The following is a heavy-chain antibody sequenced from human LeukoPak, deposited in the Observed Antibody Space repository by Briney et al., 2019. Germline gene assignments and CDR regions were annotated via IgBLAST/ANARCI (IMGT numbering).Heavy chain of an antibody. CDR1: GFTFSSYS. CDR2: ISSSSSYI. Sequence: GGSLRLSCAASGFTFSSYSMNWVRQAPGKGLEWVSSISSSSSYIYHADSVKGRFTISRDNAKNSLYLQMNSLRAEDTAVYYCARDGDYGDYLDYWGQGTLVTVSS. J-gene: IGHJ4*02. CDR3: ARDGDYGDYLDY. D-gene: IGHD4-17*01. V-gene: IGHV3-21*01.